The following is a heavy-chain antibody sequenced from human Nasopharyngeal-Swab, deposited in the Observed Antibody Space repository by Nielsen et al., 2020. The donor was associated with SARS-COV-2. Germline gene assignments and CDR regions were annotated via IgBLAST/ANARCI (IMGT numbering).Heavy chain of an antibody. CDR2: IDPSDSYT. CDR1: GYSFTSYW. CDR3: ARVKDTAMVKFLDY. J-gene: IGHJ4*02. Sequence: GGSLRLSCKGSGYSFTSYWISWVRQMPGKGLEWVGRIDPSDSYTNYSPSFQGHVTISADKSISTAYLQWSSLKASDTAMYYCARVKDTAMVKFLDYWGQGTLVTVSS. V-gene: IGHV5-10-1*01. D-gene: IGHD5-18*01.